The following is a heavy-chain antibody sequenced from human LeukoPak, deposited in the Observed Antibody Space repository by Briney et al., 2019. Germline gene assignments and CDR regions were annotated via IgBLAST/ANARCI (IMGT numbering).Heavy chain of an antibody. V-gene: IGHV4-61*01. Sequence: SETLSLTCTVSGGSVSNSLYYWSWIRQPPGKGLEWIGYIYYNGDTNYNPSLKSRVTISVDTSKNQFSLKLSSVTAADTAVYYCARGRVGNYFDYWGQGTLVTVSS. CDR2: IYYNGDT. J-gene: IGHJ4*02. D-gene: IGHD1-26*01. CDR3: ARGRVGNYFDY. CDR1: GGSVSNSLYY.